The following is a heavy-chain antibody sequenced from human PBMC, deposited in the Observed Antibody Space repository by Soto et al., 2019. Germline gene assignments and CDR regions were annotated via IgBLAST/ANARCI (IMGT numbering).Heavy chain of an antibody. Sequence: SETLSLTCTVSGGSISSYYWSWIRQPPGKGLEWIGYIYYSGSTNYNPSLKSRVTISVDTSKNQFSLKLSSVTAADTAVYYCARPSSGGNAFDIWGQGTMVTVSS. V-gene: IGHV4-59*01. D-gene: IGHD3-10*01. CDR1: GGSISSYY. CDR2: IYYSGST. CDR3: ARPSSGGNAFDI. J-gene: IGHJ3*02.